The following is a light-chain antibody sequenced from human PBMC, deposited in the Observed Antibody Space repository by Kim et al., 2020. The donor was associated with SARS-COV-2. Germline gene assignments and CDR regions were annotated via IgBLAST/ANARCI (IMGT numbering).Light chain of an antibody. J-gene: IGKJ1*01. Sequence: DIQMTQSPSTLSASVGDRVTITCRASQSISSWLAWYQQKPGKAPNLLIYKASYLESGVPSRFGGSGSGTEFTLTISSLQPDDFATYYCQQYNSFATFGQGTKVDIK. CDR3: QQYNSFAT. V-gene: IGKV1-5*03. CDR2: KAS. CDR1: QSISSW.